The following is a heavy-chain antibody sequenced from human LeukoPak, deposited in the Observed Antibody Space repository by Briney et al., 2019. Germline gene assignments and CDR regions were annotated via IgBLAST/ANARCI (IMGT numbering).Heavy chain of an antibody. CDR1: GGSISNSPYY. CDR3: ARNDRGRPADY. CDR2: MHYSGTT. Sequence: PSETLSLTCNVSGGSISNSPYYWGWIRQPPGKGLEWNGSMHYSGTTYHNPSLRSRVTISVDTSKNQFSLRLISVTAADTAVYYCARNDRGRPADYWGQGTLVNVSS. V-gene: IGHV4-39*01. J-gene: IGHJ4*02. D-gene: IGHD1-26*01.